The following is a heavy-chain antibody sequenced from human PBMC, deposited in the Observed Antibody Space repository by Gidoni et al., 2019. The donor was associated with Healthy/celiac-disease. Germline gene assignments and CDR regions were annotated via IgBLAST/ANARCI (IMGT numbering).Heavy chain of an antibody. D-gene: IGHD3-16*01. CDR1: GFTFSSYA. J-gene: IGHJ4*02. Sequence: EVQLLESGGGLVQPGGSLRLSCAASGFTFSSYAMSWVRQAPGKGLEWVSAISGSGGSTYYADSVKGRFTISRDNSKNTLYLQMNSLRAEDTAVYYCAKCPRGGMRDFVWLSIEYPQEEEYYFDYWGQGTLVTVSS. CDR2: ISGSGGST. CDR3: AKCPRGGMRDFVWLSIEYPQEEEYYFDY. V-gene: IGHV3-23*01.